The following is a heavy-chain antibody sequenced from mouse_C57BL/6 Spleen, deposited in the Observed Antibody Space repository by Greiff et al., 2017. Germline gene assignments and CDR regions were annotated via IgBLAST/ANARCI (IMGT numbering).Heavy chain of an antibody. J-gene: IGHJ4*01. D-gene: IGHD1-1*01. Sequence: EVQGVESGGGLVKPGGSLKLSCAASGFTFSSYAMSWVRQTPEKRLEWVATISDGGSYTYYPDNVKGRFTISRDNAKNNLYLQMSHLKSEDTAMYYCARAPYYYGSLYAMDYWGQGTSVTVSS. V-gene: IGHV5-4*01. CDR3: ARAPYYYGSLYAMDY. CDR1: GFTFSSYA. CDR2: ISDGGSYT.